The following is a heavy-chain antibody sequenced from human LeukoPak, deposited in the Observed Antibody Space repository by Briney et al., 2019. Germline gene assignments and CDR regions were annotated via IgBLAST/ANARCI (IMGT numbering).Heavy chain of an antibody. CDR3: ARYLPQENAFDI. V-gene: IGHV4-30-2*01. J-gene: IGHJ3*02. Sequence: SETLSLTCTVSGGPISSGGYYWSWIRQPPGKGLEWIGYIYHSGSTYYNPSLKSRVTISVDRSKNQFSLKLSSVTAADTAVYYCARYLPQENAFDIWGQGTMVTVSS. CDR1: GGPISSGGYY. D-gene: IGHD3-10*01. CDR2: IYHSGST.